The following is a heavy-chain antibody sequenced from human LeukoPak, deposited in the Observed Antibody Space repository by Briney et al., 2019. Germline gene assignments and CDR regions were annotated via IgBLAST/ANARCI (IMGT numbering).Heavy chain of an antibody. V-gene: IGHV4-59*01. Sequence: SETLSLTCTASGCTISSYDLSWIRQPPGKGLEWIGHIYYSGSTNYNSSIKSRVTISVDTSKNQFSLKLSSVTAADTAVYYCARDTGYSSGWYYFDYWGQGTLVTVSS. J-gene: IGHJ4*02. CDR3: ARDTGYSSGWYYFDY. CDR2: IYYSGST. D-gene: IGHD6-19*01. CDR1: GCTISSYD.